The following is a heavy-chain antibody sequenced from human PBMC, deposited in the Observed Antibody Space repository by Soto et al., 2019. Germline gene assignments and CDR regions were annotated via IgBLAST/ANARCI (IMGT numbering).Heavy chain of an antibody. V-gene: IGHV4-59*08. CDR3: TRHWDWGSLGY. CDR1: DGSSSSDD. J-gene: IGHJ4*02. D-gene: IGHD3-16*01. CDR2: IYYSGSI. Sequence: ASETLSVTSSVADGSSSSDDWSWFRQPPGKGLEWIGFIYYSGSINYNPSFESRVAISVDTSKNQFSLNLTSVTAADTAVYYCTRHWDWGSLGYWGQGTLVTVSS.